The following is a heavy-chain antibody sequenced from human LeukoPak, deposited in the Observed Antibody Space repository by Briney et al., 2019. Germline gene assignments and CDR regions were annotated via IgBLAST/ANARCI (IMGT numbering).Heavy chain of an antibody. CDR1: GFTFSSYA. Sequence: PGGSLRLSCAASGFTFSSYAMHWVRQAPGKGLEWVAVISYDGSNKYYADSVKGRFTISRDNSKNTLNLQMNSLRAEDTAVYYCARMMGIAVAGGGDYWGQGTLVTVSS. J-gene: IGHJ4*02. CDR2: ISYDGSNK. D-gene: IGHD6-19*01. CDR3: ARMMGIAVAGGGDY. V-gene: IGHV3-30-3*01.